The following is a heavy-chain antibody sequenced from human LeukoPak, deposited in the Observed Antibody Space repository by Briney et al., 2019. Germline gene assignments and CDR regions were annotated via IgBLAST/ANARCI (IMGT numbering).Heavy chain of an antibody. D-gene: IGHD1-26*01. CDR3: AKAVGATYFGY. Sequence: PGGSLRLSCAASGFTFDDYAMHWVRQAPGKGLERVSGISWNSGSIGYADSVKGRFTISRDNAKNSLYLQMNSLRAEDTALYYCAKAVGATYFGYWGQGTLVTVSS. CDR2: ISWNSGSI. J-gene: IGHJ4*02. CDR1: GFTFDDYA. V-gene: IGHV3-9*01.